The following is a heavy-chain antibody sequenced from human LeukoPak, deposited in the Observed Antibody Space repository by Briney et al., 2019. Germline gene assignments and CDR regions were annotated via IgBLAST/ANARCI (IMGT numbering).Heavy chain of an antibody. V-gene: IGHV3-49*03. Sequence: GGSLRLSCTASGFTFGDYAMSWFRQAPGKGLEWVGFIRSKAYGGTTEYAASVKGRFTISRDDSKSIAYLQMNSLKTEDTAVYYCTRKDTAMVTDVFDIWGQGTMVTVSS. CDR3: TRKDTAMVTDVFDI. D-gene: IGHD5-18*01. CDR2: IRSKAYGGTT. CDR1: GFTFGDYA. J-gene: IGHJ3*02.